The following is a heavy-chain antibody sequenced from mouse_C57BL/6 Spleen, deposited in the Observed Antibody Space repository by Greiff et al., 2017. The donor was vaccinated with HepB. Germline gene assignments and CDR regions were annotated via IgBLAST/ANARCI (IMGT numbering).Heavy chain of an antibody. V-gene: IGHV1-53*01. J-gene: IGHJ1*03. CDR2: INPSNGGT. CDR3: AIPITTVVATDWYFDV. D-gene: IGHD1-1*01. Sequence: QVQLQQPGTELVKPGASVKLSCKASGYTFTSYWMHWVKQRPGQGLEWIGNINPSNGGTNYNEKFKSKATLTVDKSSSTAYMQLSSLTSEDSAVYYCAIPITTVVATDWYFDVWGTGTTVTVSS. CDR1: GYTFTSYW.